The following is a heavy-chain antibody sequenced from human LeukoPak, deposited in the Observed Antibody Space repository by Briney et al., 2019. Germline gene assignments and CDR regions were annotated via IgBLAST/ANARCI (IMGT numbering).Heavy chain of an antibody. V-gene: IGHV3-66*01. D-gene: IGHD2-2*01. CDR2: IYSGGTT. CDR3: GYCSTTSCYADFDY. Sequence: GGSVRLSCVASGFTFSSYSMNWDRQAPGKGLKWVSVIYSGGTTYYADSVKGRFTISRDNSKNTLYLQMNSLRAEDTAVYYCGYCSTTSCYADFDYWGQRTMAADSS. J-gene: IGHJ4*02. CDR1: GFTFSSYS.